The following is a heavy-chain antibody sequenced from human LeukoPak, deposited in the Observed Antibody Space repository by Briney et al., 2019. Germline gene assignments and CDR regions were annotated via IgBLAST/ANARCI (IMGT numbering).Heavy chain of an antibody. CDR3: VSFYETY. CDR2: INSDGSWT. D-gene: IGHD2/OR15-2a*01. Sequence: GSLRLSCAASGFTFSSYSMNWVRQVPGKGLVWVSHINSDGSWTSYADSVKGRFTISKDNAKNTVYLQMNSLRAEDTAVYYCVSFYETYWGRGTLVTVSS. CDR1: GFTFSSYS. V-gene: IGHV3-74*01. J-gene: IGHJ4*02.